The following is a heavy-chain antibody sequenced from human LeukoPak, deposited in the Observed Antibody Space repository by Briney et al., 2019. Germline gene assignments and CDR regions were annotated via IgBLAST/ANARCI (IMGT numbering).Heavy chain of an antibody. D-gene: IGHD5-12*01. V-gene: IGHV3-72*01. CDR1: GFTFSDHY. J-gene: IGHJ4*02. CDR2: IRNKPNSYTT. Sequence: GGSLRLSCVASGFTFSDHYMDWVRQTPGRGLEWVGRIRNKPNSYTTQYAASVKGRFTISRDDSKNSLYLQMNSLKTEDTAVYHCTTDSGYSGYGFDYWGQGTLVTVSS. CDR3: TTDSGYSGYGFDY.